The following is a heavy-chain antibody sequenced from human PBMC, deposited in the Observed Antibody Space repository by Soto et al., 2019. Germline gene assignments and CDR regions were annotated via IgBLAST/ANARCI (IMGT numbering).Heavy chain of an antibody. Sequence: EVQLVESGGGLVKPGGSLRLSCAASGFTFNTYSMIWVPRAPGKGLEWVSFISSWSNYIYYADSVKGRFTISRDNAKNSLYLQMNSLRAEDTAVYYCARASDRGLRPHDFWGQGTRVTVSS. D-gene: IGHD2-15*01. CDR2: ISSWSNYI. CDR3: ARASDRGLRPHDF. J-gene: IGHJ4*02. CDR1: GFTFNTYS. V-gene: IGHV3-21*01.